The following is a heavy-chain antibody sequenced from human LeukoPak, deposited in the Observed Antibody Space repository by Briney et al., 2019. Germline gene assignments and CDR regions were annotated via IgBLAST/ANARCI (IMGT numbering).Heavy chain of an antibody. CDR2: IYGGGST. CDR1: GSTVSSIH. CDR3: ARGSGYYLGNY. J-gene: IGHJ4*02. Sequence: GGSLRLSCAASGSTVSSIHMSWVRQAPGKGLEWVSVIYGGGSTYYADSVKGRFTISRDNSKNTLYLQMNSLRAEDTAVYYCARGSGYYLGNYWGQGTLVTVSS. V-gene: IGHV3-53*01. D-gene: IGHD3-22*01.